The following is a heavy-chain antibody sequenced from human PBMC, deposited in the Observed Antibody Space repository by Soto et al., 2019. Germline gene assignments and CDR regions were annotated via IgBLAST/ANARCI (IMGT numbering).Heavy chain of an antibody. D-gene: IGHD3-22*01. Sequence: QVQLVQSGAEVKKPGASVKVSGKASGCSFTNYGISWVRQAPGQGPEWMGWISGHNGDTNHPQSLQGRVTMTTDTSRNTAYMELRSLRSVDTAVYYCARHRFNYYDNTVYYYFDYWGQGTLVTLSS. CDR1: GCSFTNYG. CDR2: ISGHNGDT. J-gene: IGHJ4*02. CDR3: ARHRFNYYDNTVYYYFDY. V-gene: IGHV1-18*04.